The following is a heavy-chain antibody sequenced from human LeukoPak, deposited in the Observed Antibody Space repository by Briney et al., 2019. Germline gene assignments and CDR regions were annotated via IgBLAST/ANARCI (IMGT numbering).Heavy chain of an antibody. CDR3: ARRTVAGLHDAFDI. CDR2: INLNSGGT. Sequence: ASVKVSCKASGYTFTGYYMHWVRQAPGQGLEWMGWINLNSGGTKYAQKFQDRVTMTRDTSITTAYMELSRLRSDDTAMYYCARRTVAGLHDAFDIWGQGTMVTVSS. V-gene: IGHV1-2*02. J-gene: IGHJ3*02. D-gene: IGHD6-19*01. CDR1: GYTFTGYY.